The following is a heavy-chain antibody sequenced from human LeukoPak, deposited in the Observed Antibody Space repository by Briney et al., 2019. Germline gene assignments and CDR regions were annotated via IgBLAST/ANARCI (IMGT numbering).Heavy chain of an antibody. CDR1: GFTFGDYA. CDR3: AKGLNGVAFSFDY. J-gene: IGHJ4*02. Sequence: GGSLRLSCAASGFTFGDYAMHWVRQTPRKGLEWVSLISGVGLATHYGDSVRGRFTISRNNSKNSLYLQMNGLRTEDTAFYYCAKGLNGVAFSFDYWGRGTLVTVSS. CDR2: ISGVGLAT. V-gene: IGHV3-43*02. D-gene: IGHD2-8*01.